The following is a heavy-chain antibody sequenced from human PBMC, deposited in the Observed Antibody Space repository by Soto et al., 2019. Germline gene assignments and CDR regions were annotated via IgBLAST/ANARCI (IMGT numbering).Heavy chain of an antibody. Sequence: GASVKVSCKASGGTFNRFTICWVRQAPGQGFEWMGGITPFLGKTDYAQKFQGRVTITADESTGTSYMQLTSLRSDDTAIYYCARTHFYETGGVFDYFDYWGQGALVTV. CDR2: ITPFLGKT. J-gene: IGHJ4*02. D-gene: IGHD3-3*01. V-gene: IGHV1-69*10. CDR3: ARTHFYETGGVFDYFDY. CDR1: GGTFNRFT.